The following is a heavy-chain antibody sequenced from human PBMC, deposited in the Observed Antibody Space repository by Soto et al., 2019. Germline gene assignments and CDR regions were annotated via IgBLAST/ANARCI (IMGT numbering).Heavy chain of an antibody. CDR1: GGTFSSYA. Sequence: PSVKVSCKASGGTFSSYAISWVRQAPGQGLEWMGGIIPIFGTANYAQKFQGRVTITADESTSTAYMELSSLRSEDTAVYYCARDSYASSSGYYSPYYFDYWGQGTLVTVSS. J-gene: IGHJ4*02. CDR2: IIPIFGTA. V-gene: IGHV1-69*13. D-gene: IGHD3-22*01. CDR3: ARDSYASSSGYYSPYYFDY.